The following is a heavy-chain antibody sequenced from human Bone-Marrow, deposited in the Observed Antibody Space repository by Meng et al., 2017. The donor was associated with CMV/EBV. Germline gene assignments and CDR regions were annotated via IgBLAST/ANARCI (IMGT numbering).Heavy chain of an antibody. CDR2: ISSSGSAI. CDR3: ARVDYDNSNYYQP. J-gene: IGHJ5*02. CDR1: GFTFSSYA. V-gene: IGHV3-48*03. Sequence: GESLKISCAASGFTFSSYAMSWVRQAPGKGLEWVSYISSSGSAIYYADSVKGRFAISRDNAKNSLYLQMNSLTAEDTAVYYCARVDYDNSNYYQPWGQGTLVTVSS. D-gene: IGHD3-22*01.